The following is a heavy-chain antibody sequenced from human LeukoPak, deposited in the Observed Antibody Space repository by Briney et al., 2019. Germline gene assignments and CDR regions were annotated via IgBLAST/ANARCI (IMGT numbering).Heavy chain of an antibody. J-gene: IGHJ3*02. D-gene: IGHD1-26*01. CDR3: ARDNAGVVGPIRISYDALHI. V-gene: IGHV1-46*01. CDR2: INPSGGST. Sequence: ASVKVSCKASGYTFTNYYIDWVRLAPGQGLEWMGVINPSGGSTNYAQMFQGRVTMTRDTSTSTVYMDLSSLRSEDTAVYYCARDNAGVVGPIRISYDALHIWGQGTMVTVSS. CDR1: GYTFTNYY.